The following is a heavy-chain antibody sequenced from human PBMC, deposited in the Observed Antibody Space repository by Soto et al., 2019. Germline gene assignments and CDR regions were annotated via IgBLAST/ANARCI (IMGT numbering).Heavy chain of an antibody. Sequence: SVKVSCKASGYAFTNYDVSWVRQAPGQGLEWMGWISTSTGNTNYAQKLQGRVSMTTDTSASTAYMELRSLRSDDTAVYYCARGEGMAARHDGYDIWGQGTMVTVSS. CDR1: GYAFTNYD. V-gene: IGHV1-18*04. J-gene: IGHJ3*02. D-gene: IGHD6-6*01. CDR3: ARGEGMAARHDGYDI. CDR2: ISTSTGNT.